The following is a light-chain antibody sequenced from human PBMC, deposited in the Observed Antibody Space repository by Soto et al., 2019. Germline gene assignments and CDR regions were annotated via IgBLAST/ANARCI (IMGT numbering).Light chain of an antibody. CDR2: EVS. J-gene: IGLJ2*01. CDR1: SSDVGGYKY. V-gene: IGLV2-14*01. CDR3: SSYTRSSKVV. Sequence: QSALTQPASVSGSPGQSITISCTGTSSDVGGYKYVSWYQQHPGKAPKLMIYEVSHRPSGVSNRFSGSKSGNTASLTISGLQAEDEADYYCSSYTRSSKVVFGGRTKLTVL.